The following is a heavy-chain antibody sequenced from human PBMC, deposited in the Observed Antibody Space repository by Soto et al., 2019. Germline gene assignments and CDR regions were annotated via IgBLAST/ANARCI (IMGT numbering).Heavy chain of an antibody. Sequence: PSETLSLTCAVSGGSISSGGYSWSWIRQPPGKGLEWIGYIYHSGSTYYNPSRKSRVTISVDRSKNQFSLKLSSVTAADTAVYYCARGVPSRNWFDPWGQGTLVTVSS. J-gene: IGHJ5*02. D-gene: IGHD1-1*01. CDR2: IYHSGST. V-gene: IGHV4-30-2*01. CDR1: GGSISSGGYS. CDR3: ARGVPSRNWFDP.